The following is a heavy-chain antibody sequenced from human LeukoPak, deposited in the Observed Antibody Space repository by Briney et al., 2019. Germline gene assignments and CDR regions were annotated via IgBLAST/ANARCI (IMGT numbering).Heavy chain of an antibody. CDR2: ISSSSSTI. CDR1: GFTFSSYS. Sequence: GGSLRLSCAASGFTFSSYSMNWVRQAPGKGLEWVSHISSSSSTIYYADSVKGRFTISRDNAKNSLYLQMNSLRDEDTAVYYCARGGSSWYRGENWFDPWGQGTLVTVSS. D-gene: IGHD6-13*01. J-gene: IGHJ5*02. V-gene: IGHV3-48*02. CDR3: ARGGSSWYRGENWFDP.